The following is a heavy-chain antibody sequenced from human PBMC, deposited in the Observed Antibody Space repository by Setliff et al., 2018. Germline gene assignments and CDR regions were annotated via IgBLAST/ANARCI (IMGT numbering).Heavy chain of an antibody. CDR3: TRHEDRNKCTSSSCYRENDAFDV. D-gene: IGHD2-2*01. Sequence: PGESLKISCKGSGYSFSNYWIGWVRQMPGKGLEWMGIVYPGDSDTRYSPSFEGQVTISADKSISTAYLQWSSLKASDTAIYYCTRHEDRNKCTSSSCYRENDAFDVWGQGAMVTVSS. CDR2: VYPGDSDT. V-gene: IGHV5-51*01. CDR1: GYSFSNYW. J-gene: IGHJ3*01.